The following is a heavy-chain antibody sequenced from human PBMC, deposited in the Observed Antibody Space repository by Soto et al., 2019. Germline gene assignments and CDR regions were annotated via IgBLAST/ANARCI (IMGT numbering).Heavy chain of an antibody. V-gene: IGHV3-33*01. J-gene: IGHJ3*02. CDR3: ARDRDTIFGAVIPDDAFDI. Sequence: QVQLVESGGGVVQPGRSLRLSCAASGFTFSSYGMHWVRQAPGKGLEWVAVIWYDGSNKYYADSVKGRFTISRDNSKNTLYLQMNSLRPEDTAVYYCARDRDTIFGAVIPDDAFDIWGRGTMVTVSS. CDR2: IWYDGSNK. CDR1: GFTFSSYG. D-gene: IGHD3-3*01.